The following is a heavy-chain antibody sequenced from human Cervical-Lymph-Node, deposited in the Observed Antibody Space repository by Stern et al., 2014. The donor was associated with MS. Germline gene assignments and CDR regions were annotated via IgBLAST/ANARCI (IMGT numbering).Heavy chain of an antibody. J-gene: IGHJ6*02. D-gene: IGHD1-26*01. CDR1: GGTFSSYA. CDR2: IIPIFDTA. Sequence: QVQLVQSGAEVKRPGSSVMVSCKASGGTFSSYAITWVRQAPGQGLEWMGGIIPIFDTATYAQNFQDRVTITADESTSTAYMSLSSLRSEDTAMYYCARAVGDYSYGMDVCGQGTTVTVSS. CDR3: ARAVGDYSYGMDV. V-gene: IGHV1-69*01.